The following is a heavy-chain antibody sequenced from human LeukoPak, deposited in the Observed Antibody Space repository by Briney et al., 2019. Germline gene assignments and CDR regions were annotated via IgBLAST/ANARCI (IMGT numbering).Heavy chain of an antibody. CDR3: AKEYYDILTGYYSYFQH. J-gene: IGHJ1*01. CDR1: GFTFSSYA. V-gene: IGHV3-23*01. Sequence: GGSLRLSCAASGFTFSSYAMNWVRQAPGKGLEWVSAISGSGGSTYYADSVKGRFTISRDNSKNTLYLQMNSLRAEDTAVYYCAKEYYDILTGYYSYFQHWGQGTLVTVSS. CDR2: ISGSGGST. D-gene: IGHD3-9*01.